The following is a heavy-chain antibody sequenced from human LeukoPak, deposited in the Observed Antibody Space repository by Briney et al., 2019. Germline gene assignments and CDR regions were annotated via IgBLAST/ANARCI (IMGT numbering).Heavy chain of an antibody. J-gene: IGHJ4*02. CDR1: GFTFSSYS. CDR3: ARDSSSWYGLFDY. CDR2: ISSSSSTI. D-gene: IGHD6-13*01. Sequence: GGSLRLSCAASGFTFSSYSMNWVRQAPGKGLEWVSYISSSSSTIYYADSVKGRFIISRDNAKNSLHLQMNSLRDEDTAVYYCARDSSSWYGLFDYWGQGTLVTVSS. V-gene: IGHV3-48*02.